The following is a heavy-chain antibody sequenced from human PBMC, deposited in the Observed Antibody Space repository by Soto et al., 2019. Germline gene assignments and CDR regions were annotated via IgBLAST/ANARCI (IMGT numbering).Heavy chain of an antibody. CDR3: ARHSLDYYYYYRDV. Sequence: SETLSLTCAVYGGSFSGYYWSWIRQPPGKGLEWIGEINHSGSTNYNPSLKSRVTISVDTSKNQFSLKLSSVTAADTAVYYCARHSLDYYYYYRDVWGKGTTVTVSS. D-gene: IGHD1-26*01. J-gene: IGHJ6*03. V-gene: IGHV4-34*01. CDR1: GGSFSGYY. CDR2: INHSGST.